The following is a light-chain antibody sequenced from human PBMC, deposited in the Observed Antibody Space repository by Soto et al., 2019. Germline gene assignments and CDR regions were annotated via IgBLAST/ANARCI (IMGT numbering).Light chain of an antibody. J-gene: IGKJ2*01. Sequence: EIVLTQSPGTLSLSPGERATLSCRASQSVSSSYLAWYQQKPGQAPRLLIYGASSRAPGIPDRFSGSGSGTDFTLTISRLEPEDFALYYCQQYGSSPPVTFGQGTKLEIK. CDR1: QSVSSSY. V-gene: IGKV3-20*01. CDR2: GAS. CDR3: QQYGSSPPVT.